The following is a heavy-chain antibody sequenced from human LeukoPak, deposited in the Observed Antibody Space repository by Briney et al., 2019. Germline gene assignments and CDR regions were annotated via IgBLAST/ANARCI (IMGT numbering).Heavy chain of an antibody. Sequence: GGSLRLSCAASGFTFSSYEMNWVRQAQGKGLEWVSYISSSGSTICYADSVKGRFTISRDNAKNSLYLQMNSLRAEDTAVYYCARLGGDTYYYGSGSFLTYGMDVWGKGTTVTVSS. D-gene: IGHD3-10*01. V-gene: IGHV3-48*03. CDR2: ISSSGSTI. J-gene: IGHJ6*04. CDR3: ARLGGDTYYYGSGSFLTYGMDV. CDR1: GFTFSSYE.